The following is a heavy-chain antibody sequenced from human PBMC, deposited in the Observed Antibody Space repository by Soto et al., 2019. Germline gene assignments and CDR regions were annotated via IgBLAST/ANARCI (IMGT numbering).Heavy chain of an antibody. CDR2: ISGSGGST. D-gene: IGHD2-8*01. J-gene: IGHJ6*02. CDR3: AKVRGYCTNGVCYQPIRGFYYYYGMDL. CDR1: GFTFSSYA. Sequence: GGSLRLSCAASGFTFSSYAMSWVRQAPGKGLEWVSAISGSGGSTYYADSVKGRFTISRDNSKNTLYLQMNSLRAEDTAVYYCAKVRGYCTNGVCYQPIRGFYYYYGMDLRAQRTTVTVSS. V-gene: IGHV3-23*01.